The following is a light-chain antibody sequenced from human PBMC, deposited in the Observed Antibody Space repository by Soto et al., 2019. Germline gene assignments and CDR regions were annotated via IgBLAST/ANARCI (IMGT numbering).Light chain of an antibody. J-gene: IGKJ5*01. Sequence: DIQMTQSPSSLSASVGDRVTITCRASQSIAGYLSRYQQRPGKAPKFLIYSASSLQRGVPSRFSGSGSGTDFSLTINGLQPEDFATYFCQQSFSVPITFGQGTRLEIK. CDR1: QSIAGY. CDR2: SAS. CDR3: QQSFSVPIT. V-gene: IGKV1-39*01.